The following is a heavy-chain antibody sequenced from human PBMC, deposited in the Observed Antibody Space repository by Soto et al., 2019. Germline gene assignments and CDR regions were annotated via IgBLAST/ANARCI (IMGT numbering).Heavy chain of an antibody. D-gene: IGHD3-9*01. CDR2: ISGSSGST. J-gene: IGHJ4*02. CDR3: AEWGYYDILTGYTYYFDY. CDR1: GFTFSSYA. V-gene: IGHV3-23*01. Sequence: GGSLRLSCAASGFTFSSYAMSWVRQAPGKGLEWVSAISGSSGSTYYADSVKGRFTISRDNSKNTLYLQMNSLRAEDTAVYYCAEWGYYDILTGYTYYFDYWGQGTLVTVSS.